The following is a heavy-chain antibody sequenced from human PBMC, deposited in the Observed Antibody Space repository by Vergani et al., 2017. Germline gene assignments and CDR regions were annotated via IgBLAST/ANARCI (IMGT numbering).Heavy chain of an antibody. CDR1: GGTFSSYA. D-gene: IGHD3-9*01. J-gene: IGHJ4*02. V-gene: IGHV1-69*13. CDR2: IIPIFGTA. Sequence: QVQLVQSGAEVKKPGSSVKVSCKASGGTFSSYAISWVRQAPGQGLEWMGGIIPIFGTANYAQKFQGGVTVTADEATSTAYMGLSSLRSEDTAVYYCARDSPPPYYDILTGYSPLDYWGQGTLVTVSS. CDR3: ARDSPPPYYDILTGYSPLDY.